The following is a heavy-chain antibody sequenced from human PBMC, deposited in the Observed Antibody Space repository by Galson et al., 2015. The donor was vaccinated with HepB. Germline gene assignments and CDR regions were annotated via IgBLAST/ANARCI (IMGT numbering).Heavy chain of an antibody. Sequence: SLRLSCAASGFTFSSYSMNWVRQAPGKGLEWVSSISSSSSYIYYADSVKGRFTISRDNAKNSLYLQMNSLRAEDTAVYYCARDAQWLEINFDYWGQGTLVTVSS. J-gene: IGHJ4*02. CDR3: ARDAQWLEINFDY. D-gene: IGHD6-19*01. CDR2: ISSSSSYI. V-gene: IGHV3-21*01. CDR1: GFTFSSYS.